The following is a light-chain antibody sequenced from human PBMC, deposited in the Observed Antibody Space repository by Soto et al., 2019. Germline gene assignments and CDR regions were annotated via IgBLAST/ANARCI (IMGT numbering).Light chain of an antibody. CDR2: GAS. CDR1: QSVSSSY. J-gene: IGKJ3*01. CDR3: QQYGSSPRVT. Sequence: EIVLTQSPGPLSLSPGERATLSCRASQSVSSSYLAWYQQKPGQAPRLLIYGASSRATGIPDRFSGSGSGTDVTLTISRLEPEDFAVYYCQQYGSSPRVTFGPGTKVDIK. V-gene: IGKV3-20*01.